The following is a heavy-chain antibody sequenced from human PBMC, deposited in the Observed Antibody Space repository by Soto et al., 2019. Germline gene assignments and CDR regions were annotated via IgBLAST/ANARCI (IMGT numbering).Heavy chain of an antibody. V-gene: IGHV4-4*02. CDR3: ASRDPGTSVDY. D-gene: IGHD1-7*01. CDR2: IYRTGST. Sequence: SETLSLTCAVSGGSFTSNNWWTFLRQPPGQGLEWIGEIYRTGSTNYNPSLNSRVTISLDKSENQFSLKVTSLTAADTAVYYCASRDPGTSVDYWGQGTLVTVS. J-gene: IGHJ4*02. CDR1: GGSFTSNNW.